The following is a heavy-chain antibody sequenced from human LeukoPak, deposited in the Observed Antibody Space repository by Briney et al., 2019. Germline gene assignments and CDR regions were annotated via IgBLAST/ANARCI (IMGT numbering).Heavy chain of an antibody. J-gene: IGHJ5*02. CDR1: GFIFDDYA. V-gene: IGHV3-9*01. Sequence: SLRLSCAASGFIFDDYAMHWVRQVPGRGLEWVSGISWNSGSKGYADSVKGRFTISRDNAKDSLYLQMNSLRAEDTALYYCAKGPDSTGYYYRDNWFDPWGQGTLVTVSS. CDR2: ISWNSGSK. D-gene: IGHD3-22*01. CDR3: AKGPDSTGYYYRDNWFDP.